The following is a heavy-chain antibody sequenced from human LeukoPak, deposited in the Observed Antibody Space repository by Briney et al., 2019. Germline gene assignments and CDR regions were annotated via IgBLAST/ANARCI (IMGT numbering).Heavy chain of an antibody. CDR1: GGSISSSSYY. CDR2: IYYSGST. J-gene: IGHJ5*02. V-gene: IGHV4-39*01. CDR3: ARAPRATWFDP. Sequence: TSETLSLTCTVSGGSISSSSYYWGWIRQPPGQGLEWIGSIYYSGSTYYNPSLKSRVTISVDTSKNQFSLKLSSVTAADTAVYYCARAPRATWFDPWGQGTLVTVSS.